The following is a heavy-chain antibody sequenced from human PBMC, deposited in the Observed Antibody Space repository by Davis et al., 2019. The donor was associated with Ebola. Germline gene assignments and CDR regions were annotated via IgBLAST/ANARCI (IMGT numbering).Heavy chain of an antibody. CDR2: FDPEDGET. D-gene: IGHD3-10*01. CDR1: GYTLTELS. Sequence: ASVKVSCKVSGYTLTELSMHWVRQAPGKGLEWMGGFDPEDGETIYAQKFQGRVTMTEDTSTDTAYMELSSLRSEDTAVYYCTRGALNSLWFGFDYWGQGALLTVSS. J-gene: IGHJ4*02. CDR3: TRGALNSLWFGFDY. V-gene: IGHV1-24*01.